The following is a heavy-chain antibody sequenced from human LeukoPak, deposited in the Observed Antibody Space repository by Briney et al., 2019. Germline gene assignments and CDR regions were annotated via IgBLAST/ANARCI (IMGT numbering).Heavy chain of an antibody. CDR1: GFTFRTFA. V-gene: IGHV3-23*01. CDR2: ISASGHYI. J-gene: IGHJ6*03. D-gene: IGHD2-2*01. Sequence: GGSLRLSCEASGFTFRTFAMSWVRQAPGKGLEWLSGISASGHYIYQADSVRGRFTISRDNSKNTLYIEINSLRVEDTAVYYCARDGSWGDYQFYFYMDVWGKGTTVTVSS. CDR3: ARDGSWGDYQFYFYMDV.